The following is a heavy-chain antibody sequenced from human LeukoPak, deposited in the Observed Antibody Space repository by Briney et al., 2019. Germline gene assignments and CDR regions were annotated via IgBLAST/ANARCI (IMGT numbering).Heavy chain of an antibody. J-gene: IGHJ6*04. Sequence: ASVKVSCKASGGTFSSYAISWVRQAPGQGLEWMGGIIPIFGTANYAQKFQGRVTITADESTSTAYMELSSLRSEDTAVYYCARSFGSGSPWDYYYYGMDVWGKGTTVTVSS. CDR2: IIPIFGTA. V-gene: IGHV1-69*01. D-gene: IGHD3-10*01. CDR1: GGTFSSYA. CDR3: ARSFGSGSPWDYYYYGMDV.